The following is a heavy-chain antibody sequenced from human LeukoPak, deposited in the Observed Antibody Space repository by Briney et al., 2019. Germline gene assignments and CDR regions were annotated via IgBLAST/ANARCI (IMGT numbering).Heavy chain of an antibody. CDR3: ARQVVTPYLPDY. D-gene: IGHD4-23*01. J-gene: IGHJ4*02. V-gene: IGHV3-53*01. CDR1: GFTASSNY. Sequence: GGSLRLSCAASGFTASSNYMSWVRQAPGKGLEWVSVIYSGGSTYYADSVRGRFTISRDNAKNTLYLQMNSLRAEDTAVYYCARQVVTPYLPDYWGQGTLVTVSS. CDR2: IYSGGST.